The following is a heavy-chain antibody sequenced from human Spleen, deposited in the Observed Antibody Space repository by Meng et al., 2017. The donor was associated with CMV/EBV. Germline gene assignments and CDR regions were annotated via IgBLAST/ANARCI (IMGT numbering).Heavy chain of an antibody. J-gene: IGHJ4*02. Sequence: SETLSLTCTVSGDSISRSSYYWGWIRQPPGKGLEWIGSIFYSGNTYYSPSFKGRVTISLDTSKNQFSLKLSPVTAADTAVYYCARDRKALYHYDRVGYFDYWGQGRLVTVSS. CDR1: GDSISRSSYY. CDR2: IFYSGNT. CDR3: ARDRKALYHYDRVGYFDY. D-gene: IGHD5-12*01. V-gene: IGHV4-39*07.